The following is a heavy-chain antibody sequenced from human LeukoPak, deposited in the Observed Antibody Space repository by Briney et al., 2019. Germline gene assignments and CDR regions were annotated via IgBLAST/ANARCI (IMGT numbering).Heavy chain of an antibody. J-gene: IGHJ4*02. D-gene: IGHD6-19*01. CDR2: IYYSGST. CDR1: GGSISSSSYY. V-gene: IGHV4-39*01. CDR3: ARHEKYSSGWSD. Sequence: SETLSLPCTVSGGSISSSSYYWGWIRQPPGEGLEWIGSIYYSGSTYYNPSLKSRVTISVDTSKNQFSLKLSSVTAADTAVYYCARHEKYSSGWSDWGQGTLVTVSS.